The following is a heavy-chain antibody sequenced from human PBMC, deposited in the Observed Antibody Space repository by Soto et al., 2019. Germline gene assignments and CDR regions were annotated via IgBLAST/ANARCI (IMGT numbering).Heavy chain of an antibody. Sequence: SETLSLTCTVSGGSISSSSYYWGWIRQPPGKGLEWIGSIYYSGSTYYNPSLKSRVTISVDTSKNQFSLKLSSVTAADTAVYYCASGYSYGSDYYYYYGMDVWGQGTTVTVSS. D-gene: IGHD5-18*01. V-gene: IGHV4-39*01. CDR2: IYYSGST. J-gene: IGHJ6*02. CDR3: ASGYSYGSDYYYYYGMDV. CDR1: GGSISSSSYY.